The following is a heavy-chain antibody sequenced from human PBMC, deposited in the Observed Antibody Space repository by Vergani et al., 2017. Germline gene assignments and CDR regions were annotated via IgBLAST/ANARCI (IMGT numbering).Heavy chain of an antibody. V-gene: IGHV4-39*07. CDR3: ARSLLWEMATIDY. CDR2: IYYSGST. CDR1: VGSISSSSYY. D-gene: IGHD5-24*01. Sequence: QLQLQESGPGLLKPSEPLSLTCTVSVGSISSSSYYCGWIRQPPGKGLEWIGSIYYSGSTSYNPSLKSRVTISVDTSKNQFSLKLSSVTAADTAVYYCARSLLWEMATIDYWGQGTLVTVSS. J-gene: IGHJ4*02.